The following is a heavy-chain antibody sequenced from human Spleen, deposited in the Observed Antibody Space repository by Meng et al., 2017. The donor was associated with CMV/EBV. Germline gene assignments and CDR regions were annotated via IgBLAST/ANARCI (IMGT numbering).Heavy chain of an antibody. CDR2: TYYRSKWYN. Sequence: QAQLQPWGAGLLKPSQTLSLTCTVSGGFISSGDYYWNWIRQSPSRGLEWLGRTYYRSKWYNDYAVSVKSRITINPDTSKNQFSLQLNSVTPEDTAVYYCARESEMATIDYWGQGTLVTVSS. J-gene: IGHJ4*02. D-gene: IGHD5-24*01. V-gene: IGHV6-1*01. CDR1: GGFISSGD. CDR3: ARESEMATIDY.